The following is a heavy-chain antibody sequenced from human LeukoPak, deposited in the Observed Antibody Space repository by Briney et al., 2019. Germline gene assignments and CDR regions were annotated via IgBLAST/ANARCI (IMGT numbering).Heavy chain of an antibody. CDR2: IFQDGNDK. CDR3: ASRIVGTPDYFDY. V-gene: IGHV3-7*01. CDR1: GFTFRTYC. Sequence: PGGSLRLSCAASGFTFRTYCMSWVRQAPGKGLEWVANIFQDGNDKYYVDSVKGRFTISRDNAKNSLYLQLNGLRVEDTAVYYCASRIVGTPDYFDYWGQGTLVTVSS. J-gene: IGHJ4*02. D-gene: IGHD1-26*01.